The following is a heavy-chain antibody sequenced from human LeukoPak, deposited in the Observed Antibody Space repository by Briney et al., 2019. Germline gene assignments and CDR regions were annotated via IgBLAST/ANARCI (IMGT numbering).Heavy chain of an antibody. CDR2: IYTSGST. V-gene: IGHV4-4*07. CDR1: GGSISSYY. CDR3: ARAGKVVVAATRNGMDV. D-gene: IGHD2-15*01. Sequence: SETLSLTCTVSGGSISSYYWSWIRRPAGKGLEWIGRIYTSGSTNYNPSLKSRVTMSVDTSKNQFSLKLSSVTAADTAVYYCARAGKVVVAATRNGMDVWGQGTTVTVSS. J-gene: IGHJ6*02.